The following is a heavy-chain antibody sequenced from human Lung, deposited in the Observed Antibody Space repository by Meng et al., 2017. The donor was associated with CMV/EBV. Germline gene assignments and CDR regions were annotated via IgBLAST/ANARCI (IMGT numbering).Heavy chain of an antibody. CDR2: INQDGSER. CDR1: GFIFSYYW. CDR3: ARGQYQPELAFDP. Sequence: GGSLRLXCEASGFIFSYYWMHWVRQVPGKGLEWVVNINQDGSERNYVDSVKGRFTISRDNAKNSLYLQMNSLRAEDTAVYYCARGQYQPELAFDPWGQGTLVTVSS. J-gene: IGHJ5*02. V-gene: IGHV3-7*01. D-gene: IGHD2-2*01.